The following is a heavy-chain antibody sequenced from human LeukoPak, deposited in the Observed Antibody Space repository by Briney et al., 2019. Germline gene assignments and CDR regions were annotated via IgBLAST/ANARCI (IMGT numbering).Heavy chain of an antibody. CDR3: AKDVFAYDFGAFDI. V-gene: IGHV3-23*01. CDR2: ISGSGGST. J-gene: IGHJ3*02. Sequence: PGGSLRLSCAASGFTFSSYAMSWVRQAPGKGLEWVSAISGSGGSTYYADSVKGRFTIARDNSKHTLYLQMNRLRAEDTAVYYCAKDVFAYDFGAFDIWGQGTMVTVSS. D-gene: IGHD3-3*01. CDR1: GFTFSSYA.